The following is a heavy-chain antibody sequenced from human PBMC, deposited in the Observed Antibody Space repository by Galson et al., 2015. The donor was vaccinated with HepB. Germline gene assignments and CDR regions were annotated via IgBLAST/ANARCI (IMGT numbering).Heavy chain of an antibody. V-gene: IGHV3-9*01. J-gene: IGHJ4*02. Sequence: SLRLSCAASGFTFDDYAMHWVRQAPGKGLEWVSGISWNSGSIGYADSVKGRFTISRDNAKNSLYLQMNSLRAEDTALYYCAKDRLRYCSSTSCSFFDYWGQGTLVTVSS. CDR3: AKDRLRYCSSTSCSFFDY. CDR1: GFTFDDYA. CDR2: ISWNSGSI. D-gene: IGHD2-2*01.